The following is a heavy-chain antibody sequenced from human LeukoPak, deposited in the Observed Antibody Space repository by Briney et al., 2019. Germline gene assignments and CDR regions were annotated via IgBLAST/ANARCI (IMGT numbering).Heavy chain of an antibody. Sequence: PSETVSLTCTVSGGSIRSYYWSWIRQPPGKGLAWIGYIYYSGSTNSNPSLKSRVTISVDTSKNQFSLKVSSVTAADTAVYYCARALTPGYCSGGTCSYFDYWGQGTLVTVSS. V-gene: IGHV4-59*01. CDR1: GGSIRSYY. D-gene: IGHD2-15*01. J-gene: IGHJ4*02. CDR2: IYYSGST. CDR3: ARALTPGYCSGGTCSYFDY.